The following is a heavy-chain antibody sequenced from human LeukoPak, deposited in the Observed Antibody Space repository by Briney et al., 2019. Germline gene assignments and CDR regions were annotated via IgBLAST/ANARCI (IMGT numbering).Heavy chain of an antibody. D-gene: IGHD3-10*01. CDR2: INAGNGNT. J-gene: IGHJ4*02. V-gene: IGHV1-3*01. CDR3: ARGSYFYGSGSFMGSDY. Sequence: GASVKVSCKASGYTFTNYAVHWVRQAPGQRLEWMGWINAGNGNTEYSQNFQDRVTITRDTSAITAYMELSSLRSEDTAVYYCARGSYFYGSGSFMGSDYWGQGTLVTVSS. CDR1: GYTFTNYA.